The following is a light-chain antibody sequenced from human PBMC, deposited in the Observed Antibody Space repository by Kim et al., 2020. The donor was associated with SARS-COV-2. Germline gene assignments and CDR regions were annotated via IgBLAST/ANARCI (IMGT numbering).Light chain of an antibody. J-gene: IGKJ1*01. Sequence: AIQLAQSPSSLSASVGDRVTITCRASQGIGTSLAWYRKRPGKAPQLLMEGTSTLESGVPSGFTGSGSGTDFILTISSLQPEDFATYYCQQFKSYPPSFGQGTKVDI. CDR2: GTS. CDR3: QQFKSYPPS. CDR1: QGIGTS. V-gene: IGKV1-13*02.